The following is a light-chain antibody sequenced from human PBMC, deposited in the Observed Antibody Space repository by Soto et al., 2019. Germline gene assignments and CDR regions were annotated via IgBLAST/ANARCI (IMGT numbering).Light chain of an antibody. Sequence: DIALTQSPDSLALSLGERATMNCKSSQSVLYSSYNKSYIAWYQVKPGRPPKLLFSWASTRESGVPDRFSGSGSGTDFTLTISSLQAEDVAVYYCQQYYSTLITFGQGTRLEIK. CDR1: QSVLYSSYNKSY. CDR3: QQYYSTLIT. J-gene: IGKJ5*01. V-gene: IGKV4-1*01. CDR2: WAS.